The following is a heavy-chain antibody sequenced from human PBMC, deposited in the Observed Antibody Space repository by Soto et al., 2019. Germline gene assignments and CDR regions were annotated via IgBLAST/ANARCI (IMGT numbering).Heavy chain of an antibody. CDR1: GDSVTGNTAG. Sequence: SPTLSLTGVISGDSVTGNTAGWNWIRQSPSRGLEWLGRTYYRSKWYHDYAGSVKGRMTINPDTSRNQFSLQLNSVSPEDTAVYYCASVMLVRAAYYVDVWCQGTTVTVFS. D-gene: IGHD3-10*01. J-gene: IGHJ6*02. V-gene: IGHV6-1*01. CDR2: TYYRSKWYH. CDR3: ASVMLVRAAYYVDV.